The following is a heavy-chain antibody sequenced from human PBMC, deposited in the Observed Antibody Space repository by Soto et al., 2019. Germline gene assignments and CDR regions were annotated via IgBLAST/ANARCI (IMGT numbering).Heavy chain of an antibody. CDR2: ISNDATNK. D-gene: IGHD1-7*01. J-gene: IGHJ4*02. CDR3: ARGRNYGEYFVY. V-gene: IGHV3-30-3*01. CDR1: GFTFSTDS. Sequence: PGGSLRLSCAASGFTFSTDSMHWVRQAPGKGLEWVAVISNDATNKYYADSVKGRFTVSRDNSKNTLYLQLNSLRAEDTAVYFCARGRNYGEYFVYWGQGTLVTVSS.